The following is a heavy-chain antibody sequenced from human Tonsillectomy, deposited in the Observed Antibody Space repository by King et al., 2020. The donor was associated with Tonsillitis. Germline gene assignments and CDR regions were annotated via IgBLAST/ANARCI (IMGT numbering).Heavy chain of an antibody. Sequence: VQLVESGGGLVKPGGSLRLSCAASGFTFSSYSMNWVRQAPGKGLEWVSSISSSSSYIYYADSVKGRFTISRDNAKNSLYLQMNSLRAEDTAVYYCARPPYCGGDCYLDYWGQGTLVTVSS. CDR3: ARPPYCGGDCYLDY. V-gene: IGHV3-21*01. CDR2: ISSSSSYI. CDR1: GFTFSSYS. D-gene: IGHD2-21*02. J-gene: IGHJ4*02.